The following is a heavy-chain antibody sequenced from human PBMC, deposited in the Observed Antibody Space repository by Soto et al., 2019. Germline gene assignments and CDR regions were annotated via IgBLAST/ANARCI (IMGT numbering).Heavy chain of an antibody. CDR2: ISRSSTGI. CDR1: GFTFSLYS. D-gene: IGHD3-10*01. V-gene: IGHV3-48*02. J-gene: IGHJ6*02. Sequence: EVQLVESGGGLVQPGGSLRLSCAASGFTFSLYSMSWVRQAPGKGLERVSYISRSSTGIHYADSVKGRFTISRDDATNSMHLQMNSLRDGDTAVYYCASAVTWGLDVWGQGTTVSISS. CDR3: ASAVTWGLDV.